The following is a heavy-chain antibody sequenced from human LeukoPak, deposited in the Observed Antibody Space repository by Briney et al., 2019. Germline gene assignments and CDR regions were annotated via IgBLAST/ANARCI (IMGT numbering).Heavy chain of an antibody. D-gene: IGHD2-2*01. V-gene: IGHV3-23*01. CDR2: VTSDTT. CDR3: AKGGTGYCSGTSCLYFFDY. CDR1: GGSISSADCY. Sequence: SSETLSLTCTVSGGSISSADCYWSWVRQAPGKGLEWVSTVTSDTTYYADSVKGRFTISRDNSKNTLYLQMKTLRAEDTAVYYCAKGGTGYCSGTSCLYFFDYWGQGTLVTVSS. J-gene: IGHJ4*02.